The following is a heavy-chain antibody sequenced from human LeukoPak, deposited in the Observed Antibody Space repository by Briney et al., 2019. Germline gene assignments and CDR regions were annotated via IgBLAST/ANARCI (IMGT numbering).Heavy chain of an antibody. CDR2: IIPIFGTA. Sequence: SVKVSCKASGGTFSSYTTSWVRQAPGQGLEWMGGIIPIFGTANYAQKFQGRVTITTDESTSTAYMELSSLRSEDTAVYYCARGPMSSSWYLYYYCYYMDVWGKGTTVTVSS. V-gene: IGHV1-69*05. J-gene: IGHJ6*03. CDR1: GGTFSSYT. CDR3: ARGPMSSSWYLYYYCYYMDV. D-gene: IGHD6-13*01.